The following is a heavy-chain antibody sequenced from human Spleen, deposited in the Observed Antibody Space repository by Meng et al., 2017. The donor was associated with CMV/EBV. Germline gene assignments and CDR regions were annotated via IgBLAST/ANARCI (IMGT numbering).Heavy chain of an antibody. D-gene: IGHD1-26*01. J-gene: IGHJ1*01. V-gene: IGHV1-69-2*01. CDR3: ATTTIEVGATPREYFQH. Sequence: YTFTDYYMHWVQQAPGKGLEWMGLVDPEDGETIYAEKFQGRVTITADTSTDTAYMDLSSLRSEDTAVYYCATTTIEVGATPREYFQHWAQGTLVTVSS. CDR2: VDPEDGET. CDR1: YTFTDYY.